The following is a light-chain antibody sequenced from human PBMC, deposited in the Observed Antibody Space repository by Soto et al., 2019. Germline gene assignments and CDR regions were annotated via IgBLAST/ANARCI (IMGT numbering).Light chain of an antibody. CDR3: QQYGSSPIT. CDR2: GAS. Sequence: EIVLTQSPGTLSLSPGERATLSCRASPSVTNFLAWYQQKPGQAPRLLIYGASSRATGIPDRFSGSGSGTDFTLTISRLEPEDFAVYYCQQYGSSPITFGQGTRLEIK. J-gene: IGKJ5*01. CDR1: PSVTNF. V-gene: IGKV3-20*01.